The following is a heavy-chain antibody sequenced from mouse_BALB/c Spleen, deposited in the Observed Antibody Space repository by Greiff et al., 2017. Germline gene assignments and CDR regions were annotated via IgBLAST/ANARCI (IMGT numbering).Heavy chain of an antibody. CDR3: ARGEDYYGGKAMDY. J-gene: IGHJ4*01. D-gene: IGHD1-1*01. CDR1: GFTFSSYA. Sequence: EVQLVESGGGLVKPGGSLKLSCAASGFTFSSYAMSWVRQTPEKRLEWVASISSGGSTYYPDSVKGRFTISRDNARNILYLQMSSLRSEDTAMYYCARGEDYYGGKAMDYWGQGTSVTVSS. CDR2: ISSGGST. V-gene: IGHV5-6-5*01.